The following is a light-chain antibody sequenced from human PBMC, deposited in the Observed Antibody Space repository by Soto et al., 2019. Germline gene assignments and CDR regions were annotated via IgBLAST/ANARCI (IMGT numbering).Light chain of an antibody. CDR1: SSDVGGYNY. J-gene: IGLJ1*01. V-gene: IGLV2-14*03. CDR2: DVI. Sequence: LTQSASVSGSPGQSITISCAGTSSDVGGYNYVSWYQQHPGKAPKLMIYDVINRPSGVSDRFSGSKSGNSASLTISGLQAQDEDDYYCSSYTSSGTYVFGTGTKVTVL. CDR3: SSYTSSGTYV.